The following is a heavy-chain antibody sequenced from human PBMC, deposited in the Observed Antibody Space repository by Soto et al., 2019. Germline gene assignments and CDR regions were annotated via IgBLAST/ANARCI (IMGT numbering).Heavy chain of an antibody. CDR3: AKAHSHDSTVTPDAFDI. CDR2: ISYYGSNK. J-gene: IGHJ3*02. Sequence: QVQLVESGGGVVQPGRSLRLSCAASGFTFSSYGMHWVRQAPGKGLEWVAVISYYGSNKYYADSVKGRFTISRDNSKNTLYLQMISLRADDTAVYYCAKAHSHDSTVTPDAFDIWGQGTMVTVAS. V-gene: IGHV3-30*18. D-gene: IGHD4-17*01. CDR1: GFTFSSYG.